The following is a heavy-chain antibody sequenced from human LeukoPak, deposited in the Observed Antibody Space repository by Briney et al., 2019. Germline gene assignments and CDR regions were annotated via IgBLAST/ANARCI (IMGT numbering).Heavy chain of an antibody. Sequence: GGSLRLSCAASGFTFSSYAMSWVRQAPGKGLEWVSAISGSGGSTYYADSVKGRFTISRDNSKNTLYLQMNSLRAEDTAVYYCAKDPHDSSGYPQKKPAYFDYWGQGTLVTVSS. CDR1: GFTFSSYA. CDR3: AKDPHDSSGYPQKKPAYFDY. D-gene: IGHD3-22*01. CDR2: ISGSGGST. V-gene: IGHV3-23*01. J-gene: IGHJ4*02.